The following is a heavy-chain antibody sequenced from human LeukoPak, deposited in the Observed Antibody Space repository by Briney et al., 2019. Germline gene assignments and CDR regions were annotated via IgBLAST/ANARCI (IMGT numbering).Heavy chain of an antibody. J-gene: IGHJ1*01. V-gene: IGHV3-21*01. CDR1: GFTFSSYS. CDR2: ISSSSSYI. Sequence: GGSLRLSCAVSGFTFSSYSMNWVRQAPGKGLEWVSSISSSSSYIYYADSVKGRFTISRENAKNSLYLQMSSLRAEDTAVYYCALELVGEYFQHWGQGTLVTVSS. D-gene: IGHD1-26*01. CDR3: ALELVGEYFQH.